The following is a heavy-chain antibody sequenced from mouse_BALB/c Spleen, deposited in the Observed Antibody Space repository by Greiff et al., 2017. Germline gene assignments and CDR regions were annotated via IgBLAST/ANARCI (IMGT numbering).Heavy chain of an antibody. CDR1: GYTFTDYW. V-gene: IGHV1-69*01. D-gene: IGHD1-1*01. Sequence: QVQLQQSGAELVMPGASVKMSCKASGYTFTDYWMHWVKQRPGQGLEWIGAIDTSDSYTSYNQKFKGKATLTVDESSSTAYMQLSSLTSEDSAVYYCARSATTVVEFDYWGQGTTLTVSS. CDR2: IDTSDSYT. CDR3: ARSATTVVEFDY. J-gene: IGHJ2*01.